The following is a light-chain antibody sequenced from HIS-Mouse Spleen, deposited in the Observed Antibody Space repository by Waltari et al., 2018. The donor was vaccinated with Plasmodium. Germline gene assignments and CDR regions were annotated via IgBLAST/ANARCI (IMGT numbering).Light chain of an antibody. CDR1: SSDVGGYNY. CDR3: SSYAGSNNLV. J-gene: IGLJ2*01. CDR2: EVS. Sequence: QSALTQPPSASGSPGQSVTISCTGTSSDVGGYNYVSWYHQHPGKAPKLMIYEVSTRPSGVPDRFSGSKSGNTASLTVSGLQAEDEADYYCSSYAGSNNLVFGGGTKLTVL. V-gene: IGLV2-8*01.